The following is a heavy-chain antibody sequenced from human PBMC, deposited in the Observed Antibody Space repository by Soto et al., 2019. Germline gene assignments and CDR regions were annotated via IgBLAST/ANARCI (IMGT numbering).Heavy chain of an antibody. CDR3: ATVNSRAWYAGYYFDY. J-gene: IGHJ4*02. V-gene: IGHV3-23*01. Sequence: EVQLLESGGGLVQPGGSLRLSCAASGFIFTTYAMNWVRQAPGKGLEWVSFVSGTGDDTYYADSVTGRFTISRDNYKNTLFQHMISRRAEDRAVYYSATVNSRAWYAGYYFDYWGQGTLVTVCS. CDR1: GFIFTTYA. CDR2: VSGTGDDT. D-gene: IGHD6-19*01.